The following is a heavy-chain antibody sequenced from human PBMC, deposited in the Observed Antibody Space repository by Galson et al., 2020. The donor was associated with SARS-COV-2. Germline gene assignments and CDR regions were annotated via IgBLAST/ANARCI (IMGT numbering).Heavy chain of an antibody. Sequence: GGSLRLSCAASGFTFSSYWMSWVRQAPGKGLEWVANIKQDGSEKYYVDSVKGLFTISRDNAKNSLYLQMNSLRAEDTAVYYCARDLFGYSYGSDYWGQGTLVTVSS. CDR3: ARDLFGYSYGSDY. CDR1: GFTFSSYW. V-gene: IGHV3-7*03. D-gene: IGHD5-18*01. CDR2: IKQDGSEK. J-gene: IGHJ4*02.